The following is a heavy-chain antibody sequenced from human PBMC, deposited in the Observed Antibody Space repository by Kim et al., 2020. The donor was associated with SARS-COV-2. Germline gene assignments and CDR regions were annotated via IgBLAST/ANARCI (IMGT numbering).Heavy chain of an antibody. CDR3: ASSLTVAPDY. V-gene: IGHV3-74*01. CDR2: ITSDGSST. J-gene: IGHJ4*02. D-gene: IGHD6-19*01. CDR1: GFTFSSYW. Sequence: GGSLRLSCAASGFTFSSYWMHWVRQAPGKGLVWVSRITSDGSSTSYADSVKGRFTISRDNAKNTLYLQMNSLRAEDTAVYYCASSLTVAPDYWGQGTLVT.